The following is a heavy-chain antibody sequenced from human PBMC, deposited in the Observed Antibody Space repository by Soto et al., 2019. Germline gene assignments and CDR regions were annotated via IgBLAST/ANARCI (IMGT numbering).Heavy chain of an antibody. V-gene: IGHV3-9*01. Sequence: EVQLVESGGGLVQPGRSLRLSCAASGFTFDDYAMHWVRQAPGKGLEWVSGISWNSGSIGYADSVKGRFTISRDNAKNSLYLQMNSLRSEDTAVYYCAKVITGCSFDSWGQGTLVTVSS. CDR2: ISWNSGSI. J-gene: IGHJ4*02. CDR3: AKVITGCSFDS. CDR1: GFTFDDYA. D-gene: IGHD3-9*01.